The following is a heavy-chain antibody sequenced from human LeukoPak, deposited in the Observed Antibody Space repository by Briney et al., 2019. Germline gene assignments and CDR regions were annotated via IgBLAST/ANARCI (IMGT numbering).Heavy chain of an antibody. J-gene: IGHJ3*02. CDR1: GGSISSYY. Sequence: PSETLSLICSVSGGSISSYYWSWVRQPPGKGLEWIGYLYYSGSTNSNPSLKRRVTMSVDTSKNQFSLKLRSVTAADTAVYYCARGGSGISNAFDIWGQGTMVTVSS. D-gene: IGHD3-10*01. CDR3: ARGGSGISNAFDI. CDR2: LYYSGST. V-gene: IGHV4-59*01.